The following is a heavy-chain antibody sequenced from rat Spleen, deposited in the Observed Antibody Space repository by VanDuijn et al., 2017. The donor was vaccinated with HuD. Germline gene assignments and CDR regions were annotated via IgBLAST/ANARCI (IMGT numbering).Heavy chain of an antibody. Sequence: EVQLQESGPGLVKPSQSLSLTCSVTAYSITSSYRWNWIRKFPGNKMEWIGHISYSGSTSYNPSLKSRISITRDTSKNQFFLQLNSVTTEETATYYCARYCPGLMVIADWGQGVMVTVSS. J-gene: IGHJ2*01. D-gene: IGHD1-12*03. V-gene: IGHV3-1*01. CDR2: ISYSGST. CDR3: ARYCPGLMVIAD. CDR1: AYSITSSY.